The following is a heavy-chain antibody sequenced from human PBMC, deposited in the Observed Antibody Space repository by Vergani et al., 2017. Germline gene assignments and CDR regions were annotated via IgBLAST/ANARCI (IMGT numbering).Heavy chain of an antibody. CDR2: FFTGGGT. CDR1: GGSISSGSYY. Sequence: QVQLQESGPGLVRPSQTLSLTCTVSGGSISSGSYYWTWFRQPPGKGLEWIGRFFTGGGTSYNPSLKSRVTISVDTSQNQFSLQLRSVTAADTAVYYCARDPIYSTTWPFLLLDMDVWGQGTTVTVSS. J-gene: IGHJ6*02. D-gene: IGHD6-13*01. CDR3: ARDPIYSTTWPFLLLDMDV. V-gene: IGHV4-61*02.